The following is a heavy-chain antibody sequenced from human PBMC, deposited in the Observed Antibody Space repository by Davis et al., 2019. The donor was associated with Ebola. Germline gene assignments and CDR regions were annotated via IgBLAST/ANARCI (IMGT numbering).Heavy chain of an antibody. Sequence: GGSLRLSCAASGFTFSSYSMNWVRQAPGKGLEWVSAISGSGGSTYYADSVKGRFTISRDNSKNTLYLQMNSLRAEDTATYYCAKERIVYYYYNGLDVWGKGTTVTVSS. V-gene: IGHV3-23*01. CDR2: ISGSGGST. D-gene: IGHD3-16*02. CDR3: AKERIVYYYYNGLDV. J-gene: IGHJ6*04. CDR1: GFTFSSYS.